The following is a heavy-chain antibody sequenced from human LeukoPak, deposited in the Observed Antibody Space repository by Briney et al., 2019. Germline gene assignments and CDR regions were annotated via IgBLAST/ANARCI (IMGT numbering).Heavy chain of an antibody. CDR1: GGSFSGYY. Sequence: PSETLSLTCAVYGGSFSGYYWSWIRQPPGKGLEWIGEINHSGSTNYNPSLKSRVTISVDTSKNQFSLKLSSVTAADTAVYYCARGAPPHGAFDIWGQGTMVTVSS. CDR3: ARGAPPHGAFDI. V-gene: IGHV4-34*01. CDR2: INHSGST. J-gene: IGHJ3*02.